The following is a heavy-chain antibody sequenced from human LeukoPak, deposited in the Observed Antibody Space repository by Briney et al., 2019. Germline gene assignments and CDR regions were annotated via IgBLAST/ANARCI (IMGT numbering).Heavy chain of an antibody. CDR2: INRSGST. V-gene: IGHV4-34*01. Sequence: SETLSLTCAVYGGSFSGYYWSWIRQPPGKGLEWIGEINRSGSTNYNPSLKSRVTISVDTSKNQFSLKLSSVTAADTAVYYCARGRGRHAGYWGQGTLVTVSS. CDR1: GGSFSGYY. CDR3: ARGRGRHAGY. D-gene: IGHD3-10*01. J-gene: IGHJ4*02.